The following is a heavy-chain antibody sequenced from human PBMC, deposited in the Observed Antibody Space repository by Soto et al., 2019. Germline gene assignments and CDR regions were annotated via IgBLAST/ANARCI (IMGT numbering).Heavy chain of an antibody. CDR1: GFTFSNYA. Sequence: QVQLVDSGGVMVQPGMSLRLSCAASGFTFSNYAMYWVRQAPGKGLEWVAVISSDGNSKYYADSVKGRFTISRDNSKNTLYLQMNSLRTEDTAVYYCAKVPLALRYFDYWGQGTLVTVSS. D-gene: IGHD3-9*01. J-gene: IGHJ4*02. V-gene: IGHV3-30*18. CDR3: AKVPLALRYFDY. CDR2: ISSDGNSK.